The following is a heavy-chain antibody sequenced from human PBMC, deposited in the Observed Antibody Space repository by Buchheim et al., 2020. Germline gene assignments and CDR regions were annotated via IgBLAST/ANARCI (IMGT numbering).Heavy chain of an antibody. V-gene: IGHV4-59*01. CDR2: IYYSGST. Sequence: QVQLQESGPGLVKPSETLSLTCTVSGGSISSYYWSWIRQPPGKGLEWIGYIYYSGSTNYNPSLKSRVPISVDTSKNQFSLKLSSVTAADTAVYYCARTRHDSSGWYGGVGYYYGMDVWGQGTT. J-gene: IGHJ6*02. CDR3: ARTRHDSSGWYGGVGYYYGMDV. CDR1: GGSISSYY. D-gene: IGHD6-19*01.